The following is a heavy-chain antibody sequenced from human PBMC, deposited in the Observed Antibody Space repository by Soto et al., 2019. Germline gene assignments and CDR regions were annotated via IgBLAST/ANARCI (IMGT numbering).Heavy chain of an antibody. CDR2: VYYSGST. D-gene: IGHD2-2*01. CDR3: AKSHCSTTNCLSYENPNTFDI. V-gene: IGHV4-39*01. J-gene: IGHJ3*02. Sequence: QLQLQESGPGQVKPSETLSLTCTVSGGSINSDSYYWGWIRQPPGMGLEWIGSVYYSGSTYYSPSLKRRVTVSVDTSKNQIYLKLRSVTAADTAVYYCAKSHCSTTNCLSYENPNTFDIWGRGTKVTVSS. CDR1: GGSINSDSYY.